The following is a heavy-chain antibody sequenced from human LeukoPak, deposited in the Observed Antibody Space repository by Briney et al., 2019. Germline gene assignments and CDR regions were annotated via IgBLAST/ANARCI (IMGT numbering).Heavy chain of an antibody. D-gene: IGHD3-10*01. Sequence: SETLSLTCTVSGGSISSSSYYWGWIRQPPGKGLEWIGSIYYSGSTYYNPSLKSRVTISVDTSKNQFSLKLSSVTAADTAVYYCARDYGSGSYAALDIWGQGTMVTVSS. CDR2: IYYSGST. V-gene: IGHV4-39*07. CDR3: ARDYGSGSYAALDI. J-gene: IGHJ3*02. CDR1: GGSISSSSYY.